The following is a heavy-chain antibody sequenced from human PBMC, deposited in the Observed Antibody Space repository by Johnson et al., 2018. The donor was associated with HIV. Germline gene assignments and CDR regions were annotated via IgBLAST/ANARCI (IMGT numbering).Heavy chain of an antibody. CDR2: IRYDGSYK. V-gene: IGHV3-30*02. D-gene: IGHD6-13*01. CDR1: DFTFSSYG. Sequence: QVQLVESGGGVVQPGGSLRLSCAASDFTFSSYGMHWVRQAPGKGLEWVAFIRYDGSYKYYADSVKGRFTISRDNSKNTLYLQMNSLRAEDTAIYYCVKGMDSSSWYAFDIWGQGTMVTVSS. J-gene: IGHJ3*02. CDR3: VKGMDSSSWYAFDI.